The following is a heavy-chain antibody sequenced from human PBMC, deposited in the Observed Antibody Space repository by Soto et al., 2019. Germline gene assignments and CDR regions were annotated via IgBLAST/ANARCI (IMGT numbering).Heavy chain of an antibody. CDR1: GFTFDDYA. Sequence: EVQLVESGGGLVQPGTSLRLTCAASGFTFDDYAMHWVRQVPGKGLEWVSGISWNSGSVDYADSVKGRFTISRDNAKRTLYLQLHSLTPGDTGFYYCAKDFDFWSGVDYWGQGTLVTVYS. D-gene: IGHD3-3*01. J-gene: IGHJ4*02. CDR2: ISWNSGSV. CDR3: AKDFDFWSGVDY. V-gene: IGHV3-9*01.